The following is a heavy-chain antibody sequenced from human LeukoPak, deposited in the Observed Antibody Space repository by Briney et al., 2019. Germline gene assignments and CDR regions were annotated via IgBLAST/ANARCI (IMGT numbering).Heavy chain of an antibody. D-gene: IGHD5-12*01. Sequence: GGSLRLSCAASGFTFSSYALSWVRQAPGKGLEWVSGISDGGFTTYYADSVKGRFTISRDNSKNTLYLQMNSLRAEDTAVYYCAKDHSAVATTPFFDYWGQGTLVTVSS. J-gene: IGHJ4*02. V-gene: IGHV3-23*01. CDR2: ISDGGFTT. CDR3: AKDHSAVATTPFFDY. CDR1: GFTFSSYA.